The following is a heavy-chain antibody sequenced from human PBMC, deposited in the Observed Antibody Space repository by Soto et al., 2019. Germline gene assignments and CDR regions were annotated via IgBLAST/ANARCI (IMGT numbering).Heavy chain of an antibody. D-gene: IGHD2-2*01. CDR3: AKPYCSSTSCYDYYGMDV. Sequence: GESLKISCAASGFTFSSYAMSWVRQAPGKGLEWVSAISGSGGSTYYADSVKGRFTISRDNSKNTLYLQMNSLRAEDTAVYYCAKPYCSSTSCYDYYGMDVWGQGTTVTVSS. CDR1: GFTFSSYA. J-gene: IGHJ6*02. V-gene: IGHV3-23*01. CDR2: ISGSGGST.